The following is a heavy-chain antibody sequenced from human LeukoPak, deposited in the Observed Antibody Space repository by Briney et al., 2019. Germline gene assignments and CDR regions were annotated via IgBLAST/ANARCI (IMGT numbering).Heavy chain of an antibody. CDR2: ISSSGSTI. CDR1: GFTFSSYE. J-gene: IGHJ1*01. Sequence: GGSLRLSCAASGFTFSSYEMNWVRQAPGKGLEWVSYISSSGSTIYYADSVKGRFTISRDNAKNSLYLQMNSLGAEDTAVYYCATLDSSREYFQHWGQGTLVTVSS. D-gene: IGHD6-6*01. V-gene: IGHV3-48*03. CDR3: ATLDSSREYFQH.